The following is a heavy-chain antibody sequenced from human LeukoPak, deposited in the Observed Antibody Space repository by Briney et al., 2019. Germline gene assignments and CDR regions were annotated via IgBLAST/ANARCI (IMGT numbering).Heavy chain of an antibody. CDR2: LSGSCGST. V-gene: IGHV3-23*01. J-gene: IGHJ4*02. CDR1: GFTLRSYA. D-gene: IGHD6-19*01. Sequence: GGALRLSCGACGFTLRSYAMRGVRGARGRGLEGGTALSGSCGSTYYAGYVKGRFTISRDNSKSTLYLQMNSLRAEDTAVYYCAKEQWLGHFDYWGQGTLVTVSS. CDR3: AKEQWLGHFDY.